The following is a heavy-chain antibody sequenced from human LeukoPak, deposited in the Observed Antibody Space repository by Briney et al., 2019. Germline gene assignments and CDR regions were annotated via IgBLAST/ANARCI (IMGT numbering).Heavy chain of an antibody. Sequence: SETLSLTCAVYGGSFSGYYWSWIRQPPGRGLEWIGEINHSGSTNYNPSLKSRVTISVDTSKNQFSLKLSSVTAADTAVYYCARVGWIQPDYWGQGTLVTVSS. CDR1: GGSFSGYY. J-gene: IGHJ4*02. CDR2: INHSGST. D-gene: IGHD5-18*01. V-gene: IGHV4-34*01. CDR3: ARVGWIQPDY.